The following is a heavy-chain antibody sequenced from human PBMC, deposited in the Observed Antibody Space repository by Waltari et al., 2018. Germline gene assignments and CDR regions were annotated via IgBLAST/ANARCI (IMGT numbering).Heavy chain of an antibody. D-gene: IGHD3-22*01. V-gene: IGHV4-31*03. J-gene: IGHJ5*02. CDR1: GGSISSGGYY. CDR2: IYHSGST. Sequence: QVQLQESGPGLVKPSQTLSLTCTVSGGSISSGGYYWSWIRQHPGKGLEWIGYIYHSGSTYYNPSLKSRVTISVDRSKNQFSLKLSSVTAADTAVYYCARGYYDRSGYYYDLSWFDPWGQGTLVTVSS. CDR3: ARGYYDRSGYYYDLSWFDP.